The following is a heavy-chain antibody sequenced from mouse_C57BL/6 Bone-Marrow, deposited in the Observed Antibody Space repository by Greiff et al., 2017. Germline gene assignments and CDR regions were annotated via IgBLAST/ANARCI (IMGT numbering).Heavy chain of an antibody. CDR2: ISSGGDYI. D-gene: IGHD1-1*01. Sequence: EVHLVESGEGLVKPGGSLKLSWAASGFTFSSYAMSWVRQTPEKRLEWVAYISSGGDYIYYADTVKGRFTISRDNARNTLYLQMSSLKSEDTAMYYCTREGDYGREFAYWGQGTLVTVSA. J-gene: IGHJ3*01. CDR3: TREGDYGREFAY. V-gene: IGHV5-9-1*02. CDR1: GFTFSSYA.